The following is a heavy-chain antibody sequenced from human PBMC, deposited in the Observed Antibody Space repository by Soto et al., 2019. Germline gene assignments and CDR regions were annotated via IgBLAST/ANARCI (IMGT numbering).Heavy chain of an antibody. J-gene: IGHJ6*02. V-gene: IGHV1-69*13. CDR1: GGTFSSYA. CDR2: IIPIFGTA. CDR3: ARVEVVAAAGTYYYGMDV. D-gene: IGHD6-13*01. Sequence: SVKVSCKASGGTFSSYAISWVRQAPGQGLEWMGGIIPIFGTANYAQKFQGRVTITADESTSTAYMELSSLRSEDTAVYYCARVEVVAAAGTYYYGMDVWGQGTTVTVSS.